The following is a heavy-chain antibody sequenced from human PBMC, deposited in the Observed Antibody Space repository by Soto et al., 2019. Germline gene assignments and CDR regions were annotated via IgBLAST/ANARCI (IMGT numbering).Heavy chain of an antibody. CDR3: ARALREELPIYYFDS. J-gene: IGHJ4*02. CDR2: IFWNDER. Sequence: QVTLKESGPVLVKPTETLTLTCTVSGFSTSKARMGVSWIRQPPGKALEWLAHIFWNDERSYNTSLKSRPTITRDTSKSQVVLTMTNVDPVDTGTYFCARALREELPIYYFDSWGQGTLVTVSS. D-gene: IGHD1-7*01. V-gene: IGHV2-26*01. CDR1: GFSTSKARMG.